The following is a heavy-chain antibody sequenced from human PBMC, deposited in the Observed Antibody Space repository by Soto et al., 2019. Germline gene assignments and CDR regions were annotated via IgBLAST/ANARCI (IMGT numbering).Heavy chain of an antibody. J-gene: IGHJ4*02. CDR3: AHRRPSAAFDY. D-gene: IGHD2-15*01. V-gene: IGHV2-5*02. CDR1: GFSLSTSGVG. CDR2: IYWDDDK. Sequence: QITLRESGPTLVKPTQTLTLTCSFSGFSLSTSGVGVGWIRQPPGKALEWLAVIYWDDDKRYNPSLKSRLTISKDTSKNPVVLTMTNMDPVDTATYHCAHRRPSAAFDYWGQGALVTVSS.